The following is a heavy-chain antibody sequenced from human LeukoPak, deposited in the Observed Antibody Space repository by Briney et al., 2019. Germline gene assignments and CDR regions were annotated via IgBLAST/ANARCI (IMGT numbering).Heavy chain of an antibody. J-gene: IGHJ4*02. CDR3: ARTGRSSSTITYYFDY. CDR2: IWYDGSNK. D-gene: IGHD6-6*01. Sequence: PGGSLILSCAASGFTFSSYGMHWVRQAPGKGLEWVADIWYDGSNKYYADSGKGRFTIARENNKNTLYLQMNSLRAEDTAVYYCARTGRSSSTITYYFDYWGQGTLVTVSS. V-gene: IGHV3-33*01. CDR1: GFTFSSYG.